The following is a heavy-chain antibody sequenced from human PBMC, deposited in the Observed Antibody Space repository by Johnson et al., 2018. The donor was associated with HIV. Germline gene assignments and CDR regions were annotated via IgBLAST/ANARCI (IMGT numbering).Heavy chain of an antibody. CDR1: VFTFDYYG. CDR3: ARDLRGGAIDGFDV. D-gene: IGHD3-16*01. J-gene: IGHJ3*01. CDR2: IKEDGSQK. Sequence: VQLVESGGVVVQPGGSLRLSCAASVFTFDYYGMSWVRQAPGKGLEWVANIKEDGSQKYYVDSVKGRFTISRDNAKNSLYLQMNSLRAEDTAVYYCARDLRGGAIDGFDVWGQGTMVTVSS. V-gene: IGHV3-7*03.